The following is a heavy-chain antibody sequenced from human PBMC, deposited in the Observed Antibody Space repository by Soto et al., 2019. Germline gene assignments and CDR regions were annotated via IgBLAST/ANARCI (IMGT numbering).Heavy chain of an antibody. CDR1: GYTFTSYD. D-gene: IGHD1-1*01. CDR2: MNPNSGNT. CDR3: ARAYHWLPGYYYMDV. V-gene: IGHV1-8*01. J-gene: IGHJ6*03. Sequence: ASVKVSCKASGYTFTSYDINWVRQATGQGLEWMGWMNPNSGNTGYAQKFQGRVTMTRNTSISTAYMELSSLRSEDTAVYYCARAYHWLPGYYYMDVWGKGTTVTVSS.